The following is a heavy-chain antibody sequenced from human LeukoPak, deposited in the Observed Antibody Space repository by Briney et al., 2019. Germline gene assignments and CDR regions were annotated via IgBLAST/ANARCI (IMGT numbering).Heavy chain of an antibody. D-gene: IGHD6-13*01. J-gene: IGHJ4*02. Sequence: SQTLSLTCTVSGGSISSGSYYWSWIRQPAGKGLEWIGRIYTSGSTNYNPSLKSRVTMSVDTSKNQFSLKLSSVTAADTAVYYCARAPYSSSWTSYYFDYWGQGTLVTVSS. CDR2: IYTSGST. CDR3: ARAPYSSSWTSYYFDY. V-gene: IGHV4-61*02. CDR1: GGSISSGSYY.